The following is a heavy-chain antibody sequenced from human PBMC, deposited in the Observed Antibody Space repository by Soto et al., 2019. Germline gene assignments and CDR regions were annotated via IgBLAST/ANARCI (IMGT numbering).Heavy chain of an antibody. Sequence: GGSLRLSCAASGFTFSSYGMHWVRQAPGKGLEWVAVIWYDGSNKYYADSVKGRFTISRDNSKNTLYLQMNSLRAEDTAVYYCARDGWGSGSPTYGMDVWGQGTTVTVSS. CDR1: GFTFSSYG. V-gene: IGHV3-33*01. CDR2: IWYDGSNK. J-gene: IGHJ6*02. D-gene: IGHD3-10*01. CDR3: ARDGWGSGSPTYGMDV.